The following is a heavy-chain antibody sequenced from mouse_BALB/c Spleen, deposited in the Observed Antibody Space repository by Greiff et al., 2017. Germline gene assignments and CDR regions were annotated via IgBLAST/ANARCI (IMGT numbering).Heavy chain of an antibody. CDR1: GYTFTDYW. Sequence: QVQLQQPGAELVMPGASVKMSCKASGYTFTDYWMHWVKQRPGQGLEWIGAIDTSDSYTSYNQKFKGKATLTVDESSSTAYMQLSSLTSEDSAVYYCAKGGVFVDPYWGQGTTLTVSS. CDR2: IDTSDSYT. CDR3: AKGGVFVDPY. V-gene: IGHV1-69*01. J-gene: IGHJ2*01.